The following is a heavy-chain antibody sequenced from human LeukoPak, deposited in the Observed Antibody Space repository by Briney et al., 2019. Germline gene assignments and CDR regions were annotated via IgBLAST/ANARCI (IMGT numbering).Heavy chain of an antibody. CDR1: GFTFSGHW. CDR3: AREELRFLEWSLYYYYGMDV. J-gene: IGHJ6*02. V-gene: IGHV3-21*01. Sequence: GGSLRLSCAASGFTFSGHWMSWVRQAPGKGLEWVSSISSSSSYIYYADSVKGRFTISRDNAKNSLYLQMNSLRAEDTAVYYCAREELRFLEWSLYYYYGMDVWGQGTTVTVSS. CDR2: ISSSSSYI. D-gene: IGHD3-3*01.